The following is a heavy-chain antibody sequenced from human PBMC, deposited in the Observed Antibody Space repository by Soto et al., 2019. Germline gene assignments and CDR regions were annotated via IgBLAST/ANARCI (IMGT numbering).Heavy chain of an antibody. CDR3: ARHLPYYRFDY. CDR1: GGSISSSSYY. D-gene: IGHD3-22*01. CDR2: IYYSGST. J-gene: IGHJ4*02. V-gene: IGHV4-39*01. Sequence: ETLSLTCTVSGGSISSSSYYWGWIRQPPGKGLEWIGSIYYSGSTYYNPSLKSRVTISVDTSKNQFSLKLSSVTAADTAVYYCARHLPYYRFDYWGQGTLVTVSS.